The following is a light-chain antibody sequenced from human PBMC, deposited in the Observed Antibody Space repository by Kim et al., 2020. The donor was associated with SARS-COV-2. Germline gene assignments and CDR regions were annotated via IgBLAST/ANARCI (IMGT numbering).Light chain of an antibody. CDR3: AAWDDSLSGRL. Sequence: QSVLTQAPSASGTPGQRVAISCNGSSSNIGKNTVSWFRQLPRTAPKLLIYHNDQRPSGVPDRFSGSKSGTSASLAISGLHSEDEADYYCAAWDDSLSGRLFGGGTQLTVL. J-gene: IGLJ3*02. CDR2: HND. CDR1: SSNIGKNT. V-gene: IGLV1-44*01.